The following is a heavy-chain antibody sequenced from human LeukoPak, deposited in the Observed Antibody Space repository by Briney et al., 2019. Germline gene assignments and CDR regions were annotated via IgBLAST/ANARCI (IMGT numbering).Heavy chain of an antibody. CDR2: IYYSGST. Sequence: SETLSLTCTVSGGSISSSSYYWGWLRQPPGKGLEWIGSIYYSGSTYYNPSLKSRVTISVDTSKNQFSLKLSSVTAADTAVYYCARQGGFSSGWYFRDYYYYMDVWGKGTTVTISS. CDR1: GGSISSSSYY. D-gene: IGHD6-19*01. V-gene: IGHV4-39*07. J-gene: IGHJ6*03. CDR3: ARQGGFSSGWYFRDYYYYMDV.